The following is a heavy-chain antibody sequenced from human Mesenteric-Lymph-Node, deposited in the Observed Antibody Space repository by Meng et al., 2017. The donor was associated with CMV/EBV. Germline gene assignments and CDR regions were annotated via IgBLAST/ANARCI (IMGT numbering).Heavy chain of an antibody. CDR2: INTNTGNP. CDR1: TTYA. CDR3: ARSVYYYGSTTRGGTGWFDP. Sequence: TTYAMNWVRQAPGQGLEWMGWINTNTGNPTYAQGFTGRFVFSLDTSVSTAYLQISSLKAEDTAVYYCARSVYYYGSTTRGGTGWFDPWGQGTLVTVSS. D-gene: IGHD3-10*01. V-gene: IGHV7-4-1*02. J-gene: IGHJ5*02.